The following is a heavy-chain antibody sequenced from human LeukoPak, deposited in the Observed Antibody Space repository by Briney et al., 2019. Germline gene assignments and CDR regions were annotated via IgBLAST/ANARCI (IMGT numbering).Heavy chain of an antibody. D-gene: IGHD1-26*01. CDR1: GFTFSSYW. Sequence: GGSQRLSCAASGFTFSSYWMSWVRQAPGKGLEWVANINYDGSEKYYVDSVKGRSTISRDNARNSLYLQMNSLRAEDTAVYYCARVSVGATNYFDFWGQGALLTDSS. V-gene: IGHV3-7*04. CDR3: ARVSVGATNYFDF. CDR2: INYDGSEK. J-gene: IGHJ4*02.